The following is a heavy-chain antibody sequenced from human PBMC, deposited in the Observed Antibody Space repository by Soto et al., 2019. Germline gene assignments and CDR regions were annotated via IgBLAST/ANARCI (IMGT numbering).Heavy chain of an antibody. V-gene: IGHV4-39*01. Sequence: SETLSLTCTVSGVSISDTSYYWGWIRQPPGKRLEWIGSIYYSGNNDYNPSLKSRLTISVGSSKNQFSLNMTSVTDADTAVYYCARHGSFWGQGTLVTVSS. CDR2: IYYSGNN. CDR3: ARHGSF. CDR1: GVSISDTSYY. J-gene: IGHJ4*02. D-gene: IGHD3-16*01.